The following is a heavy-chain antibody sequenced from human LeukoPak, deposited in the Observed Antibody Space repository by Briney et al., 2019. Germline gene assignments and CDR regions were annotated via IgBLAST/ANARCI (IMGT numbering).Heavy chain of an antibody. V-gene: IGHV4-4*07. J-gene: IGHJ5*02. CDR1: GGSISSYY. Sequence: SETLSLTCTVSGGSISSYYWSWIRQPAGKGLEWIGRIYTSGSTNYNPSLKSRVTMSVDTSKNQFSLKLSSVTAADTAVYYCATLGYCTSTGCPLDPWGQGTLVIVSS. CDR3: ATLGYCTSTGCPLDP. D-gene: IGHD2-2*01. CDR2: IYTSGST.